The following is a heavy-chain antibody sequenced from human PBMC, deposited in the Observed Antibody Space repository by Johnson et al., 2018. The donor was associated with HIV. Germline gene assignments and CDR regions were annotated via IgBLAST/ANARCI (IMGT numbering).Heavy chain of an antibody. V-gene: IGHV3-7*01. Sequence: VQLVESGGGLVQPGGSLRLSCAASGFTFSSYWMHWVRQAPGKGLEWVANIKQDGSEKYYVDSVKGRFTISRDNAKNSLYLQMNSLRAGDTAVYYCARDRGAGHAFDIWGQGTMVTVSS. CDR3: ARDRGAGHAFDI. J-gene: IGHJ3*02. CDR2: IKQDGSEK. D-gene: IGHD3-10*01. CDR1: GFTFSSYW.